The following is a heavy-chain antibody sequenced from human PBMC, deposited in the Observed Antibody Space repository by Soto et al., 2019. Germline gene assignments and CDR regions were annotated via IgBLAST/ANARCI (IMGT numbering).Heavy chain of an antibody. J-gene: IGHJ5*02. CDR1: CGSISSYY. Sequence: SETLSLTCTVSCGSISSYYWSWIRQPPGKGLEWIGYIYYSGSTNYNPSLKSRVTISVDTSKNQFSLKLSSVTAADTAVYYCARHTFGELGFAPWGQGTLVTVSS. CDR3: ARHTFGELGFAP. V-gene: IGHV4-59*01. D-gene: IGHD3-10*01. CDR2: IYYSGST.